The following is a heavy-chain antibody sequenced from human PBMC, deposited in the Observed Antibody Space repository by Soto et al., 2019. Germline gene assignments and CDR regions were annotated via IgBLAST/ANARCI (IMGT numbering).Heavy chain of an antibody. Sequence: PSETLSLTCAVYGGSFSGYYWSWIRQPPGKGLDWIGEINHSGCTNYNPSLKSRVTISVGTSKNQFSLKLSSVTAADTAVYYCARMRMITFGGVIVLYNWFDPWGQGTLVTVSS. V-gene: IGHV4-34*01. CDR2: INHSGCT. J-gene: IGHJ5*02. CDR1: GGSFSGYY. CDR3: ARMRMITFGGVIVLYNWFDP. D-gene: IGHD3-16*02.